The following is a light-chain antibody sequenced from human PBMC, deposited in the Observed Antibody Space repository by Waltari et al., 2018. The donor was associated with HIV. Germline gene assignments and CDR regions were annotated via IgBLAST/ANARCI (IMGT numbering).Light chain of an antibody. CDR2: DAS. CDR3: QQRSNWPRT. CDR1: QCVSSY. J-gene: IGKJ2*01. Sequence: DTVLPHSAATLSLSPGEGATLSCRASQCVSSYLAWYQQKPGQSPRLLSYDASNRATGIPARFSGSGSGTDFTLSISSLAPEDFAVYYCQQRSNWPRTFGQGTKLEIK. V-gene: IGKV3-11*01.